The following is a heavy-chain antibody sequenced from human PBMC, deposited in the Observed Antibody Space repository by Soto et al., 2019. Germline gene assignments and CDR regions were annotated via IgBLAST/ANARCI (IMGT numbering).Heavy chain of an antibody. V-gene: IGHV3-30*18. CDR1: GFTFSSYG. D-gene: IGHD6-13*01. CDR3: AKDLRQQLYGMDV. CDR2: ISYDGSNK. Sequence: GGSLRLSCAASGFTFSSYGMHWVRQAPGKGLEWVAVISYDGSNKYYADSVKGRFAISRDNSKNTLYLQMNSLRAEDTAVYYCAKDLRQQLYGMDVWGQGTTVTVSS. J-gene: IGHJ6*02.